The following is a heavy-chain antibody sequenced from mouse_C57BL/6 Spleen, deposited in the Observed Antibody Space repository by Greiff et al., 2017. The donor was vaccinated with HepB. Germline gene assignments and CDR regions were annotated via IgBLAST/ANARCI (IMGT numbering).Heavy chain of an antibody. D-gene: IGHD4-1*01. V-gene: IGHV1-69*01. Sequence: VQLQQPGAELVMPGASVKLSCKASGYTFTSYWMHWVKQRPGQGLEWIGEIDPSDSYTNYNQKFKGKSTLTVDKSSSTAYMQLSSLTSEDSAVYYCARGANWSWFAYWGQGTLVTVSA. CDR3: ARGANWSWFAY. CDR1: GYTFTSYW. CDR2: IDPSDSYT. J-gene: IGHJ3*01.